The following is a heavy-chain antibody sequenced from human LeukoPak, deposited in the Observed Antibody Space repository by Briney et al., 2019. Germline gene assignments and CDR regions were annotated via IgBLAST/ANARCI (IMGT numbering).Heavy chain of an antibody. CDR2: VSGTGRTT. V-gene: IGHV3-23*01. D-gene: IGHD1-14*01. Sequence: GESLKISCAASGFXFSSYAMTWVRQAPGKGLEWVSGVSGTGRTTYYAESVKGRFTISRDNSKNTLYLQMNTLRAEDSAVYYCARGHENLDYWGQGTLVTVSS. J-gene: IGHJ4*02. CDR3: ARGHENLDY. CDR1: GFXFSSYA.